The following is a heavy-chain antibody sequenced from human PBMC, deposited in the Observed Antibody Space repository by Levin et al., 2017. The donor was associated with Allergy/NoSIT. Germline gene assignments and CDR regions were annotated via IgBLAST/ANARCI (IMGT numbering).Heavy chain of an antibody. V-gene: IGHV1-2*02. J-gene: IGHJ4*02. D-gene: IGHD5-18*01. Sequence: ASVKVSCKASGYTFTGYYMHWVRQAPGQGLEWMGWINPNSGGTNYAQKFQGRVTMTRDTSISTAYMELSRLRSDDTAVYYCARDLSERGYSYGYYPRWGQGTLVTVSS. CDR2: INPNSGGT. CDR1: GYTFTGYY. CDR3: ARDLSERGYSYGYYPR.